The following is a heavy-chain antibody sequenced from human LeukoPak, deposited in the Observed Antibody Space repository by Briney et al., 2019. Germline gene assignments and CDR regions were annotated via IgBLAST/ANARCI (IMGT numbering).Heavy chain of an antibody. D-gene: IGHD3-10*01. CDR2: INSKTDGGTT. V-gene: IGHV3-15*01. CDR3: TTERGVPPHY. J-gene: IGHJ4*02. CDR1: GFTFSNAW. Sequence: GGSLRLSCAASGFTFSNAWMSWVRQAPGKGLEWVGRINSKTDGGTTDYAAPVKGRFTISRDDSKNTLYLQMNSLKTEDTAVYYCTTERGVPPHYWGQGTLVTVSS.